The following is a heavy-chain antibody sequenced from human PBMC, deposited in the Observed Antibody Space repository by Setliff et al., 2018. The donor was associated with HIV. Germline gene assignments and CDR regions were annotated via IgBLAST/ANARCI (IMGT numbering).Heavy chain of an antibody. CDR1: GGSISNYY. V-gene: IGHV4-59*08. Sequence: KPSETLSLTCTVSGGSISNYYWSWIRQPPGKGLEWIGCGYYSGITHYDPSLKSRVSISVDASKNQFSLRLNSVTVADTAVYFCARSSRGSLRDLDYWGPGTLVTVS. J-gene: IGHJ4*02. CDR3: ARSSRGSLRDLDY. D-gene: IGHD2-21*02. CDR2: GYYSGIT.